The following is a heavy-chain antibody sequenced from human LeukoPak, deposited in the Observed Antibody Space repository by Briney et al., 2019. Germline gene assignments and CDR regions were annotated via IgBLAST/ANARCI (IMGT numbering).Heavy chain of an antibody. CDR2: IYYSGST. CDR3: ARGKKSIAARGPKYNWFDP. Sequence: PSETLSLTRTVSGGSISSSSYYWGWIRQPPGKGLEWIGNIYYSGSTYYNPSLESRVTMSLDTSKNQFSLKLSSVTAADTAVYYCARGKKSIAARGPKYNWFDPWGQGTLVTVSS. V-gene: IGHV4-39*07. J-gene: IGHJ5*02. CDR1: GGSISSSSYY. D-gene: IGHD6-6*01.